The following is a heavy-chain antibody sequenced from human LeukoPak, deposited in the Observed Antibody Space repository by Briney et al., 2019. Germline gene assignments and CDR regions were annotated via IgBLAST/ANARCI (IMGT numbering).Heavy chain of an antibody. CDR1: GYTFTSYG. CDR2: IIPILGIA. CDR3: ARGTTLGVPFDY. J-gene: IGHJ4*02. V-gene: IGHV1-69*04. Sequence: GASVKVSCKASGYTFTSYGISWVRQAPGQGLEWMGRIIPILGIANYAQKFQGRVTITADKSTSTAYMELSSLRSEDTAVYYCARGTTLGVPFDYWGQGTLVTVSS. D-gene: IGHD1-7*01.